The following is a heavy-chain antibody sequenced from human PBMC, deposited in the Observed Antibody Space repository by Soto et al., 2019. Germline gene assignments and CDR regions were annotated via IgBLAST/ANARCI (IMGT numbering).Heavy chain of an antibody. CDR3: TRSRSGYCSSTRCSYYFDY. V-gene: IGHV3-49*03. Sequence: GGSLRLSCTASGFTFGDYAMSWFRQAPGKGPEWVGFIRSKAYGGTTDYAASVKGRFTISRDDSKSIAYLQMNSLKTEDTAVYYCTRSRSGYCSSTRCSYYFDYWGQGTLVTVSS. CDR2: IRSKAYGGTT. D-gene: IGHD2-2*03. J-gene: IGHJ4*02. CDR1: GFTFGDYA.